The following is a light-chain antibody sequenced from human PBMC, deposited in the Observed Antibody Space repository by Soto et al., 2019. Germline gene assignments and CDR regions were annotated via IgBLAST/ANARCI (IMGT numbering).Light chain of an antibody. CDR3: AAWDDSLNGPHVV. CDR2: RNN. Sequence: QSALTQPPSTSRTPGQRVTISCSGSSSEIRSNAVYWYQQLPGTAPKLLIYRNNQRPSGVPDRFSGTKSGTSASLAIRGLRSEDEADYYCAAWDDSLNGPHVVFGGGTKVTVL. CDR1: SSEIRSNA. V-gene: IGLV1-47*01. J-gene: IGLJ2*01.